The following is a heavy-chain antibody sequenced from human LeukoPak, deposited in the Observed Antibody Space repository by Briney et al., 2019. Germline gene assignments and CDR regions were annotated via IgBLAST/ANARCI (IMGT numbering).Heavy chain of an antibody. CDR3: ARALPNSYCSSTSCPPDWFDP. CDR2: IYTSGST. Sequence: SETLSLTCTVSGGSISGYYWSWIRQPAGKGLEWIGRIYTSGSTNYNPSPKSRVTMSVDTSKNQFSLELSSVTAADTAVYYCARALPNSYCSSTSCPPDWFDPWGQGTLVTVSS. CDR1: GGSISGYY. J-gene: IGHJ5*02. V-gene: IGHV4-4*07. D-gene: IGHD2-2*01.